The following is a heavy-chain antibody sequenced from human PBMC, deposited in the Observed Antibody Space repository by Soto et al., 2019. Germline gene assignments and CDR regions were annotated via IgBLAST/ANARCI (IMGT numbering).Heavy chain of an antibody. Sequence: GASVKVSCKASGYTFTSYGITWVRQAPGQGLEWMGWISVYNGNTNYAQRLQGRVTMTTDTSTTTAYMELRSLRSDDTAVYYCARDSLYCSGGSCYPGSSGYWGQGTLVTVSS. CDR1: GYTFTSYG. CDR2: ISVYNGNT. J-gene: IGHJ4*02. V-gene: IGHV1-18*01. CDR3: ARDSLYCSGGSCYPGSSGY. D-gene: IGHD2-15*01.